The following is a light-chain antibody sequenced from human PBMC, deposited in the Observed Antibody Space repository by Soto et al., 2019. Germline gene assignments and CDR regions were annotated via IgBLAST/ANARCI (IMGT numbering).Light chain of an antibody. CDR2: DTS. CDR3: QQYSGSPTWT. Sequence: EVVMAQSPAALSVSPGEGVTLSCRASQGIGDTLAWYQHKPGQTPRLLIYDTSTRATGVPARFSGSGSGTDFTLTISRLEPEDFAVYYCQQYSGSPTWTFGQGTKVDI. CDR1: QGIGDT. J-gene: IGKJ1*01. V-gene: IGKV3-15*01.